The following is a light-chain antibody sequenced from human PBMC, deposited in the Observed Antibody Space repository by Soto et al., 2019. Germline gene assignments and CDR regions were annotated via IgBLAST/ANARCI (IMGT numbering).Light chain of an antibody. CDR2: KAS. CDR3: QQYNSYRPMYT. Sequence: DIQMTQSPSTLSASVGDRVTITCRASQSISSWLASYQQKPGKAPKLLIYKASSLESGVPSRFSGSGSGTEFTLAISCLKPDDFATYYGQQYNSYRPMYTFGQGPKMEIK. CDR1: QSISSW. J-gene: IGKJ2*01. V-gene: IGKV1-5*03.